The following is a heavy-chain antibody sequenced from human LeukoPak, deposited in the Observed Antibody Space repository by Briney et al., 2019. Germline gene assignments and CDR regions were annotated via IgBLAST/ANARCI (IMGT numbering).Heavy chain of an antibody. CDR3: ARDGGIAAASDY. CDR1: GFTVSSNY. CDR2: IYSGGRT. D-gene: IGHD6-13*01. Sequence: GGSLRLSCAPSGFTVSSNYMSCVRHAPGKGLEWVSVIYSGGRTYYADSVKGRFTISRDNSKNTLYLQMNSLRAEDTAVYYCARDGGIAAASDYWGQGTLVTVSS. V-gene: IGHV3-66*01. J-gene: IGHJ4*02.